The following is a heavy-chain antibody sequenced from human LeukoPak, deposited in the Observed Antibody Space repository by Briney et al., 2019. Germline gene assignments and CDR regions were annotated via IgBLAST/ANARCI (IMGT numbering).Heavy chain of an antibody. V-gene: IGHV1-69*05. Sequence: ASVKVSCKASGGTFGTHAISWVRQAPGQGLEWMGGIIPIFGTANYAQKFQGRVTITTDGSTSTAYMELSSLRSEDTAVYYCASSPSGSYYEGYFDYWGQGTLVTVSS. CDR2: IIPIFGTA. CDR1: GGTFGTHA. CDR3: ASSPSGSYYEGYFDY. D-gene: IGHD1-26*01. J-gene: IGHJ4*02.